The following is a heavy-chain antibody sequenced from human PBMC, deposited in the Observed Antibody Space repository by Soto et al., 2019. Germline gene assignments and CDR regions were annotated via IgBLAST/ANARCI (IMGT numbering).Heavy chain of an antibody. V-gene: IGHV4-59*08. Sequence: QVQLQQSGPGLVKPSETLSLTCTVSSGPSSSHNWGWIRQPPGRGLEWIGYVNDTGDTSYYPPLRSRVNISADTTTNHISLTLTSVTAADTAVYYCVRQGIGYLHGLVDVWGQGTTVSVSS. CDR3: VRQGIGYLHGLVDV. CDR1: SGPSSSHN. J-gene: IGHJ6*02. CDR2: VNDTGDT. D-gene: IGHD1-1*01.